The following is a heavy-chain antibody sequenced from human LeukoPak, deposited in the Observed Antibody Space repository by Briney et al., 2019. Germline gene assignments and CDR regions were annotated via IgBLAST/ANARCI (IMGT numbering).Heavy chain of an antibody. CDR1: GYTFTNYA. CDR3: ARGLALDYYDSSGYHY. V-gene: IGHV1-18*01. D-gene: IGHD3-22*01. J-gene: IGHJ4*02. CDR2: ISAYNGNT. Sequence: ASVKVSCKASGYTFTNYAVNWVRQAPGQRLEWMGWISAYNGNTNYAQKLQGRVTMTTDTSTSTAYMELRSLRSDDTAVYYCARGLALDYYDSSGYHYWGQGTLVTVSS.